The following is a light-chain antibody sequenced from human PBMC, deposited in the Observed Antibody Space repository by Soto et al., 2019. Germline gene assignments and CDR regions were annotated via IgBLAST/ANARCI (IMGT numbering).Light chain of an antibody. Sequence: EIVLTQSPGTLSLSPGERATLSCRASQSAGRTYVAWYQQKPGQAPRLLIYGISNRASGIPDRFSGSGSGTDFTLTISRLEPEDFAIYYCQQYNNWPPFTFGGGTKVDIK. CDR3: QQYNNWPPFT. CDR2: GIS. CDR1: QSAGRTY. J-gene: IGKJ4*01. V-gene: IGKV3-20*01.